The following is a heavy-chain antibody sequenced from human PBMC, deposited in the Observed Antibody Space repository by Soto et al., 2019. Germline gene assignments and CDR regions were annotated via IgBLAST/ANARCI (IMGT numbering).Heavy chain of an antibody. D-gene: IGHD5-12*01. CDR3: AKARVPVGGGYNYDLDS. Sequence: QVQLVESGGGVVQPGRSLRLSCAASGFTFSSYGMHWVRQAPGKGLEWVGFISYDGDIKFYADSVKGRFTISRDNSKNTLYLQMYSLRAEDTAVYYCAKARVPVGGGYNYDLDSWGQGTLVTVSS. J-gene: IGHJ4*02. CDR2: ISYDGDIK. CDR1: GFTFSSYG. V-gene: IGHV3-30*18.